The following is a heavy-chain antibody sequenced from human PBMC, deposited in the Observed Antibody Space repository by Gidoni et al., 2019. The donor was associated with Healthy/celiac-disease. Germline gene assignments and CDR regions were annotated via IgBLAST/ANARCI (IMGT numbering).Heavy chain of an antibody. CDR2: INPNSGGT. CDR1: GYPFTGYY. J-gene: IGHJ3*02. Sequence: QVQLVQSGAEVKQPVASVKVSCQASGYPFTGYYMHWVRQAPGQGLEWMGWINPNSGGTNYAHKFQSRVTMTRDKSISTAYMELSRLRADDTAVYYCAREEGYCSGGSCFHAFDIWGQGTMVTVSS. V-gene: IGHV1-2*07. D-gene: IGHD2-15*01. CDR3: AREEGYCSGGSCFHAFDI.